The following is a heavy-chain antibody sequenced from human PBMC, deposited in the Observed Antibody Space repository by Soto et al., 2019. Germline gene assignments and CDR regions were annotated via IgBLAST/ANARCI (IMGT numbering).Heavy chain of an antibody. CDR1: GFTFSRYW. CDR2: IKKDGSEK. Sequence: GGSLRLSCAASGFTFSRYWMSWVRQAPGKGLEWVANIKKDGSEKFDMESGKGRFTISRDKAINSLYLQMNGLRAQDTDVYYCARGSTPSSGWHRGFDIWGQGTMVTVSS. J-gene: IGHJ3*02. D-gene: IGHD6-19*01. V-gene: IGHV3-7*01. CDR3: ARGSTPSSGWHRGFDI.